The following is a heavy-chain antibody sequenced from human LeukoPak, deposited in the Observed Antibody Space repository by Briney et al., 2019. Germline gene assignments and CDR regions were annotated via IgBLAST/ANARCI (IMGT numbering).Heavy chain of an antibody. CDR3: AKDGGAWIQLWLHY. CDR2: ISSSGSTI. CDR1: GFTFSSYE. V-gene: IGHV3-48*03. Sequence: AGGSLRLSCAASGFTFSSYEMNWVRQAPGKGLEWVSYISSSGSTIYYADSVKGRFTISRDNSKNTLYLQMNSLRAEDTAVYYCAKDGGAWIQLWLHYWGQGTLVTVSS. D-gene: IGHD5-18*01. J-gene: IGHJ4*02.